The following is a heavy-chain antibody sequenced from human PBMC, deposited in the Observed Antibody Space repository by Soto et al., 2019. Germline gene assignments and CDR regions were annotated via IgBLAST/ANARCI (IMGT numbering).Heavy chain of an antibody. Sequence: ASVKVSCKASGYTFTAYTIHWVRQAPGQSLEWMGWINAANGATKYSEKFQGRVTITRDTSARTAYMDLSSLSSKDTAVYFCARVSFETSGFADYWGQGTLVTVSP. CDR1: GYTFTAYT. D-gene: IGHD5-12*01. V-gene: IGHV1-3*01. CDR2: INAANGAT. J-gene: IGHJ4*02. CDR3: ARVSFETSGFADY.